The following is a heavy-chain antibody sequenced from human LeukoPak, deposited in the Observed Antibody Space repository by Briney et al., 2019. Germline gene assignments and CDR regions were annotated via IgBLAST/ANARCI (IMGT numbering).Heavy chain of an antibody. CDR3: AKDRHYASNLFDY. CDR1: GFTFSSYA. CDR2: ISYDESDK. J-gene: IGHJ4*02. V-gene: IGHV3-30*18. Sequence: SLRLSCAASGFTFSSYAMHCVRQAPGKVLEWVALISYDESDKYYAHSVKVRLTNSRDNSKNTLYLQMNSLRAEDMAMYYCAKDRHYASNLFDYWGQGTLVTVSS. D-gene: IGHD3-10*01.